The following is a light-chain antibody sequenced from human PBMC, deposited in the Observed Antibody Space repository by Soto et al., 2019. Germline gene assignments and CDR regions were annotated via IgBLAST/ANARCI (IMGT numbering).Light chain of an antibody. CDR2: DIY. CDR3: GTWGWGLRV. CDR1: SSNIGSNY. V-gene: IGLV1-51*01. J-gene: IGLJ1*01. Sequence: QSVLTQPPSVSAAPGQKVTISCSGSSSNIGSNYVSWYQQLPGAAPRVLIYDIYKRPSGIPDRFSGSTSGPSATLTITAVQVGDEAEYYCGTWGWGLRVFGAGTKLTVL.